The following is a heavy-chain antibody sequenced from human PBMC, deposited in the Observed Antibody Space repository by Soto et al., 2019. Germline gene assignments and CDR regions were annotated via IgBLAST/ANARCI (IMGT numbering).Heavy chain of an antibody. CDR1: GGTFSSYA. J-gene: IGHJ5*02. V-gene: IGHV1-69*13. CDR2: IIPIFGTA. Sequence: GASVKVSCKASGGTFSSYAISWVRQAPGQGLEWMGGIIPIFGTANYAQKFQGRVTITADESTSTAYMELSSLRSEDTAVYYCARGVVRTGVTAIPWWFDPWGQGTLVTVSS. CDR3: ARGVVRTGVTAIPWWFDP. D-gene: IGHD2-21*02.